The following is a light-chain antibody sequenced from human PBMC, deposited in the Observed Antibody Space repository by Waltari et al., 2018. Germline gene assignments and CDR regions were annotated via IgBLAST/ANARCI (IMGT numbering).Light chain of an antibody. J-gene: IGKJ3*01. CDR3: QQFINDPLT. CDR1: QDIVSA. V-gene: IGKV1D-13*01. CDR2: DAS. Sequence: AIQLTQSPSSLSASVGHRVTITCRASQDIVSALAWYQQKPGRAPKLLISDASTLETGVPSRFSGSGSGTDFTLSISSLQPEDFATYYCQQFINDPLTFGPGTKLEIK.